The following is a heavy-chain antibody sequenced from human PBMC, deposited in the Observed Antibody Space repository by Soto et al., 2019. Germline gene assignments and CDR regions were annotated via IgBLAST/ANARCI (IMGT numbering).Heavy chain of an antibody. V-gene: IGHV3-33*01. J-gene: IGHJ6*02. CDR2: IWYDGNTK. CDR1: GFTFNSYG. CDR3: ARPLVAPVAGPYYYGMDV. D-gene: IGHD6-19*01. Sequence: GGPLRLSCTASGFTFNSYGFNWVRQAPGKGLEWVAVIWYDGNTKYYADSVKGRFTISRDNLRSTVYLQMNSLTAEDTAVYYCARPLVAPVAGPYYYGMDVWGQGTTFTVSS.